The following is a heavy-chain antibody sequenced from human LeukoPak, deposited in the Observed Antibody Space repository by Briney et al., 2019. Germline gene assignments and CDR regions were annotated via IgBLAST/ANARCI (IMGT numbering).Heavy chain of an antibody. J-gene: IGHJ4*02. CDR2: IYNSGST. CDR3: VRAYDY. Sequence: SETLSLTCAVYGGSFSGSNWSWIRRPPGKGLEWIGEIYNSGSTIYNPSLKSRVTISVDTSKSQLSLNLISVTAADTAVYYCVRAYDYWGQGTLVTVSS. V-gene: IGHV4-34*01. CDR1: GGSFSGSN.